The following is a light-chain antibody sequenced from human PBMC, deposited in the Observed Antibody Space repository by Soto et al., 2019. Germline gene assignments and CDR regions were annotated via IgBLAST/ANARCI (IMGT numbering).Light chain of an antibody. CDR2: EGT. CDR1: NSDVGDYNY. V-gene: IGLV2-14*01. CDR3: CSYALL. Sequence: QSALTQPASVSGSPGQSITISCTGTNSDVGDYNYVSWYQQHPGKAPKLIIYEGTKRPSGVSNRFSGSKSGNTASLTISGLQAEDEADYYCCSYALLFGTGTKVTVL. J-gene: IGLJ1*01.